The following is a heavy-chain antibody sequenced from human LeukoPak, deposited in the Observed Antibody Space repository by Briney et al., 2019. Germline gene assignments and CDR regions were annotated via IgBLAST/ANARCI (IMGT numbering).Heavy chain of an antibody. CDR3: AKDRIAVAGRKPDY. J-gene: IGHJ4*02. CDR2: IYYSGST. Sequence: SETLSLTCTVSGGSISSSSYYWGWIRQPPGKGLEWIGSIYYSGSTYYNPSLKSRVTISVDTSKNQFSLKLSSVTAADTAVYYCAKDRIAVAGRKPDYWGQGTLVTDSS. V-gene: IGHV4-39*07. D-gene: IGHD6-19*01. CDR1: GGSISSSSYY.